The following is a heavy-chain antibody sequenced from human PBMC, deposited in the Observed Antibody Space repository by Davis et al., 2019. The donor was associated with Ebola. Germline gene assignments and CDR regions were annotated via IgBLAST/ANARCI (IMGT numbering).Heavy chain of an antibody. D-gene: IGHD6-13*01. CDR2: ISSSSSYI. Sequence: GGSLRLSCAASGFTFSSYSMNWVRQAPGKGLEWVSSISSSSSYIYYADSVKGRFTISRDNAKNSLYLQMNSLRAEDTAVYYCARVAAAGLYYYYGMDVWGQGTTVTVSS. V-gene: IGHV3-21*01. CDR3: ARVAAAGLYYYYGMDV. J-gene: IGHJ6*02. CDR1: GFTFSSYS.